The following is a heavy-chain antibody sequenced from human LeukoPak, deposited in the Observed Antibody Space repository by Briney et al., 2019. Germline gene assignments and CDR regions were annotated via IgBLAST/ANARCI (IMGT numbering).Heavy chain of an antibody. CDR2: ITGNGDST. CDR3: ARGSSVGITGHYDY. Sequence: PGGSLRLSCAASGFTFSIYAMHWVRQAPGKGLEYVSAITGNGDSTFYANSVKGRFTISRDNSKNTLYLQMGSLRAEDMAVYYCARGSSVGITGHYDYWGQGTLVTVSS. CDR1: GFTFSIYA. V-gene: IGHV3-64*01. J-gene: IGHJ4*02. D-gene: IGHD1-26*01.